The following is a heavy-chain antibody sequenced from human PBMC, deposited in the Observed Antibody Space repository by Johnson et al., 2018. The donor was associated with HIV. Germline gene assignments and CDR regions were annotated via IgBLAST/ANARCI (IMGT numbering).Heavy chain of an antibody. J-gene: IGHJ3*02. CDR1: GFTFSSYA. V-gene: IGHV3-30*04. Sequence: QMLLVESGGGVVQPGRSLRLSCAASGFTFSSYAMHWVRQAPGKGLEWVAVISYDGSNKYYADSVKGRFTISRDNSKNTLYLQMNSLRAEDTAVYYCARDRGIAARPFRYAFDILGQGTMVTVSS. CDR3: ARDRGIAARPFRYAFDI. CDR2: ISYDGSNK. D-gene: IGHD6-6*01.